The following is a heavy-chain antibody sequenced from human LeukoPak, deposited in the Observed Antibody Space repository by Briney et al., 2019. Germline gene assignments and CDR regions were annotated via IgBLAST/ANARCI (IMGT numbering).Heavy chain of an antibody. Sequence: GRSLRLSCAASGFTFDDYAMHWVRQAPGKGLEWVSGISWNCGSIGYADSVKGRFTISRDNAKNSLYLQMNSLRAEDTALYYCAKDIHGSGSHDYFDYWGQGTLVTVSS. CDR2: ISWNCGSI. J-gene: IGHJ4*02. CDR1: GFTFDDYA. V-gene: IGHV3-9*01. D-gene: IGHD3-10*01. CDR3: AKDIHGSGSHDYFDY.